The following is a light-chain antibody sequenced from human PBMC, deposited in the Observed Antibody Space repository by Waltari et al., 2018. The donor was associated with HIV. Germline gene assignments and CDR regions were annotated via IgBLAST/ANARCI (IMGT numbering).Light chain of an antibody. Sequence: DIVMTQSPDSLAVSLGERATINCKSSQSLLYSPNNKTYLAWYQQKPGQPPKLLIYWASTRESGVPGRFTGSGSGTDFTLTISSLQAEDVAFYYFQQYYATRTFGQGTKVEIK. CDR2: WAS. CDR3: QQYYATRT. CDR1: QSLLYSPNNKTY. V-gene: IGKV4-1*01. J-gene: IGKJ1*01.